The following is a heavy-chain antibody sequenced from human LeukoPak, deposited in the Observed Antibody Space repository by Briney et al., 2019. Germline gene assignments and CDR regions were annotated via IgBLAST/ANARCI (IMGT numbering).Heavy chain of an antibody. Sequence: GRSLRLSCAASGFTFSTYTIHWVRQAPGKGLXXXXXISYDGSSDYYADSVKGRFTISRDDSKNTLYLQMNSLRAEDTAVYYCARASRWLQVGFDYWGQGTPVTVSS. D-gene: IGHD5-24*01. V-gene: IGHV3-30-3*01. CDR3: ARASRWLQVGFDY. CDR2: ISYDGSSD. CDR1: GFTFSTYT. J-gene: IGHJ4*02.